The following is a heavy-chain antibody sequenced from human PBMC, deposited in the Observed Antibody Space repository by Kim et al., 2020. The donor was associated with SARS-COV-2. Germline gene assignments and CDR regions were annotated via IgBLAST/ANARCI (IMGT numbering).Heavy chain of an antibody. CDR1: GGSISSSDYY. Sequence: SETLSLTCTVSGGSISSSDYYWGWIRQPPGKGLEWIGSIYYSGSTYYNPSLKSRVTISVDMSKNQFSLKLSSVTAADTALYYSARRASTTIDYWGQGTLVTVSS. V-gene: IGHV4-39*01. CDR3: ARRASTTIDY. D-gene: IGHD4-17*01. CDR2: IYYSGST. J-gene: IGHJ4*02.